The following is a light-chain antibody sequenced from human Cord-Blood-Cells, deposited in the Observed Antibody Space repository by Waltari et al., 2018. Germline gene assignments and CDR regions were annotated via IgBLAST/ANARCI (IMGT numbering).Light chain of an antibody. CDR1: SRDVGSYNL. CDR3: CSYAGSSTLV. CDR2: EGT. Sequence: QSALTQPASVSGSPGQSITISCTGTSRDVGSYNLSSWYQQHPGKAPKLMIYEGTTRPSGVSNRFSGSKSGNTASLTISGLQAEDEADYYCCSYAGSSTLVFGGGTKLTVL. V-gene: IGLV2-23*01. J-gene: IGLJ3*02.